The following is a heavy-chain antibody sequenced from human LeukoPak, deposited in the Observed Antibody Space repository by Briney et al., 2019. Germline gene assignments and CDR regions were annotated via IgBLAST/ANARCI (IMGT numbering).Heavy chain of an antibody. CDR1: GGSFSGYY. CDR3: EDGIRDFDWFYYYGMDV. V-gene: IGHV4-34*01. D-gene: IGHD3-9*01. Sequence: PSYNLYLTCAFYGGSFSGYYWSWIRQPPANWLELIGEINHSGSTNYNPSLKGRVTISVDTSKNQFSLKLSSVTAADTFFFQAEDGIRDFDWFYYYGMDVWGKGTTVTVSS. CDR2: INHSGST. J-gene: IGHJ6*04.